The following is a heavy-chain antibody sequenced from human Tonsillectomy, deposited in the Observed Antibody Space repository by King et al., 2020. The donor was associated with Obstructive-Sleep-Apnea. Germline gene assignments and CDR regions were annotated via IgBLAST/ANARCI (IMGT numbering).Heavy chain of an antibody. V-gene: IGHV3-30*04. CDR1: GFTFSSYA. Sequence: VQLVESGGGVVQPGRSLRLSCGASGFTFSSYAMHWVRQAPGKGLEWVSVISYDGSNKYYADSVKGRFTISRDNSKNTLYLQMNSLRAEDTAVYYCARVLDIVVVPGTKYYYYYAMDVRGQGTAVTVSS. J-gene: IGHJ6*02. CDR3: ARVLDIVVVPGTKYYYYYAMDV. D-gene: IGHD2-2*03. CDR2: ISYDGSNK.